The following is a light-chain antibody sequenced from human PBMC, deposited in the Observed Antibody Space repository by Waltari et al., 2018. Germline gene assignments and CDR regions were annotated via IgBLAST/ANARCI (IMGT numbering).Light chain of an antibody. CDR3: QKYNTAPPLYA. CDR1: QDIGNY. V-gene: IGKV1-27*01. J-gene: IGKJ2*01. Sequence: DIQMTQSPSSLSASVGDRVTITCRASQDIGNYLAWYQQKPGKPPRLLIYDASTLQSAVPSRLSGSGSGTDFTLTISSLQPEDVATYYCQKYNTAPPLYAFGQGTKWEIK. CDR2: DAS.